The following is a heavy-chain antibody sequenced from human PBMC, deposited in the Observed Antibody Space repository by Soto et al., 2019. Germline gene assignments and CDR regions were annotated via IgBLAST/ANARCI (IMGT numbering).Heavy chain of an antibody. V-gene: IGHV3-74*01. J-gene: IGHJ4*02. CDR1: GFTFSTYW. CDR3: ARGTRVIPAESDFDY. CDR2: TNTDGSST. D-gene: IGHD2-2*01. Sequence: PGGSLRLSCAASGFTFSTYWMHWVRQAPGEGLVWVSRTNTDGSSTTYADSVEGRFTISRDNAKNTLYLQMNSLRAEDTALYYCARGTRVIPAESDFDYWGQGTLVTVSS.